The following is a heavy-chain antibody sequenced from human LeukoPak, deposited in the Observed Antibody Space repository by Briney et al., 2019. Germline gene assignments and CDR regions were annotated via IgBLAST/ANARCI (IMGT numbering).Heavy chain of an antibody. CDR2: INHSGST. J-gene: IGHJ6*02. CDR1: GGSFSGYY. CDR3: ARSGPAQSSGPYYYYGMDV. V-gene: IGHV4-34*01. D-gene: IGHD3-22*01. Sequence: SETLSLTCAVYGGSFSGYYWSWNRQPPGKGLEWIGEINHSGSTNYNPSLKSRVTISVDTSKNQFSLKLSSVTAADTAVYYCARSGPAQSSGPYYYYGMDVWGQGTTVTVSS.